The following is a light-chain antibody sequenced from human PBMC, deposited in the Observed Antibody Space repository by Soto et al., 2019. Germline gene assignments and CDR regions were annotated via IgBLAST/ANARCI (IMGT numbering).Light chain of an antibody. V-gene: IGKV3-11*01. CDR3: LSRFDWPT. CDR2: DVS. CDR1: QSVSAY. J-gene: IGKJ4*01. Sequence: EVVLTQSPDALPLSPGERATVSCRASQSVSAYLAWYQQRPGQAPRLLIYDVSNRAPGIPDRFSGGGSGTDFTLGNSSLPPEDSATYYCLSRFDWPTFGGGATLEIK.